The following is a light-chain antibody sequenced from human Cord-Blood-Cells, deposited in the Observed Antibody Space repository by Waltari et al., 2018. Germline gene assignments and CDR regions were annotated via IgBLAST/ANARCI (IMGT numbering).Light chain of an antibody. Sequence: QTVVTQEPSLTVSPGGTVTLTCASSTGAVTSGYYPNWFQQKPGQAPRARIYGTSNKHSGTPARLSGSLRGGKAALTLSGVQPEDEAEYYCLLYYGGASWVFGGGTKLTVL. J-gene: IGLJ3*02. CDR1: TGAVTSGYY. CDR2: GTS. V-gene: IGLV7-43*01. CDR3: LLYYGGASWV.